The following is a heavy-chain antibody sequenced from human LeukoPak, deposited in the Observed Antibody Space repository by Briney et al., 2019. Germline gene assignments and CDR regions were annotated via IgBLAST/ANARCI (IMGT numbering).Heavy chain of an antibody. CDR3: AKEYRGGWPFDY. D-gene: IGHD6-19*01. V-gene: IGHV3-23*01. CDR2: ISGSGGTT. CDR1: GFTFSTYA. Sequence: PGGSLRLSCAASGFTFSTYAMSWVRQAPGKGLEWVSGISGSGGTTYYADSAKGRFTIFRDNSNNMLYLQMNSLRAEDTAVYYCAKEYRGGWPFDYWGQGTLVTVSS. J-gene: IGHJ4*02.